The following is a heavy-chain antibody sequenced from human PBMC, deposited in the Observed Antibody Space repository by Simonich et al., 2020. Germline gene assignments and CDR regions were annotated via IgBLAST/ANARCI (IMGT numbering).Heavy chain of an antibody. CDR2: IYYSGSP. J-gene: IGHJ4*02. D-gene: IGHD2-8*01. V-gene: IGHV4-39*01. CDR1: GGSIRSSSYY. CDR3: ARQRVLMVYAIDY. Sequence: QLQLQESGPGLVKPSETLSLTCTVSGGSIRSSSYYWGWIRQPPGKGLEWIGSIYYSGSPYYNPSLKSRVTRSVDTSKNQFSLKLSSVTAADTAVYYCARQRVLMVYAIDYWGQGTLVTVSS.